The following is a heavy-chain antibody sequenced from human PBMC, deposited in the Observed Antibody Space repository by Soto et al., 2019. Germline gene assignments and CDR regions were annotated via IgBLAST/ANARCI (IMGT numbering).Heavy chain of an antibody. CDR1: GYTFTSYY. CDR3: ARDVYYDSSGYVPPAFDY. V-gene: IGHV1-46*01. J-gene: IGHJ4*02. CDR2: INPSGGCT. Sequence: ASVKVSCKASGYTFTSYYMHWVRQAPGQGLEWMGIINPSGGCTSYAQKFQGRVTMTRDTSTSTVYMELSSLRSEDTAVYYCARDVYYDSSGYVPPAFDYWGQGTLVTSPQ. D-gene: IGHD3-22*01.